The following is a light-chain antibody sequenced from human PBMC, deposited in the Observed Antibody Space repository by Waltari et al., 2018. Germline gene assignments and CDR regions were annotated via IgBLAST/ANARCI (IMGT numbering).Light chain of an antibody. CDR1: KSVLHSSNNKNY. V-gene: IGKV4-1*01. Sequence: DIVMTQSPDSLAVSLGERATINCKSSKSVLHSSNNKNYLVWYQQKPGQSPKLLVYWASTRESGVPDRFSGSGSGTDFTLTSNSLQAEDVAVYYCQQYYSTPWTFGQGTKVEIK. J-gene: IGKJ1*01. CDR3: QQYYSTPWT. CDR2: WAS.